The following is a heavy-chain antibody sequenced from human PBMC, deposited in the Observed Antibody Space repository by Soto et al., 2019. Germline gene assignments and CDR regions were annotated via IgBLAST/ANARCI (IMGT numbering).Heavy chain of an antibody. J-gene: IGHJ4*02. V-gene: IGHV3-11*05. D-gene: IGHD3-10*01. Sequence: QVQLVESGGGLVKPGGSLRLSCAASGFTFSDYYMSWIRQAPGKGLEWVSYISSSSSYTNYADSVKGRFTISRDNAKNSLYLQMNSLRAEDTAVYYCASYLWSGDFDSWGQGTLVTVSS. CDR1: GFTFSDYY. CDR3: ASYLWSGDFDS. CDR2: ISSSSSYT.